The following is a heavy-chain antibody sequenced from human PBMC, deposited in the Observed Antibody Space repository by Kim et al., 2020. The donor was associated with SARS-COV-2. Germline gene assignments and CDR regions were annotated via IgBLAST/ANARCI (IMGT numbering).Heavy chain of an antibody. CDR1: GFTFSSYG. CDR2: ISYDGSNK. CDR3: AKGLSGYYDSSGYYY. J-gene: IGHJ4*01. Sequence: GGSLRLSCAASGFTFSSYGMHWVRQAPGKGLEWVAVISYDGSNKYYADSVKGRFTISRDNSKNTLYLQMNSLRAEDTAVYYCAKGLSGYYDSSGYYYWGHGTLVTVSS. D-gene: IGHD3-22*01. V-gene: IGHV3-30*18.